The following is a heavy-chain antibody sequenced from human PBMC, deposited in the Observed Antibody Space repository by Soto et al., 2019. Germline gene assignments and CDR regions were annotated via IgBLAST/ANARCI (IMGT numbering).Heavy chain of an antibody. Sequence: EVQLVESGGGLVKPGGSLRLSCAASGFTFSRYGMNWLRQAPGKGLEWVASISSSTSYVYYADSVKGRFSTSRDNAKNLLYLEMYALRTEDTAVYYCARDPSEGRVGNWFESWGQGTLVTVSS. CDR3: ARDPSEGRVGNWFES. CDR2: ISSSTSYV. V-gene: IGHV3-21*06. CDR1: GFTFSRYG. D-gene: IGHD2-2*01. J-gene: IGHJ5*01.